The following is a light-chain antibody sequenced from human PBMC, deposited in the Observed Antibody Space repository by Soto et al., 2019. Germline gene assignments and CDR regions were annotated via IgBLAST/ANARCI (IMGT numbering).Light chain of an antibody. Sequence: DIQMTQSPSTLSASVGDRVTITCRASQSMSTWLAWYQQKPGNAPKLLIFDASNLESGVPSRFSGSGSGTEFTLTIDSLQPDDFATYYCQQYNSDSRTFGQGTELDI. CDR1: QSMSTW. CDR2: DAS. CDR3: QQYNSDSRT. J-gene: IGKJ1*01. V-gene: IGKV1-5*01.